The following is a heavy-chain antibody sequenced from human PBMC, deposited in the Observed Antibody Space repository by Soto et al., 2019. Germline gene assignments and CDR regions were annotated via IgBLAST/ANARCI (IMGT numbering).Heavy chain of an antibody. J-gene: IGHJ4*02. D-gene: IGHD3-9*01. CDR1: GGTFSSYT. Sequence: QDQLVQSGAEVKKPGSSVKVSCKASGGTFSSYTITWVRQAPGQGLEWMGRIIPILGIVNYAQRFQGRVTITADKSTGTAYMQLSSLTSEDTAVYYCSTSPPVRDILTGYGLDFWGLGTLITVSS. CDR3: STSPPVRDILTGYGLDF. CDR2: IIPILGIV. V-gene: IGHV1-69*02.